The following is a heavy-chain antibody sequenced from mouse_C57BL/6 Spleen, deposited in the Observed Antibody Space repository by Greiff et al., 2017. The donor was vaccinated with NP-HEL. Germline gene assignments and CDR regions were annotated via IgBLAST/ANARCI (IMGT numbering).Heavy chain of an antibody. D-gene: IGHD1-1*01. CDR1: GYTFTDYN. CDR3: ARFPYYYGSSYGGYFDV. J-gene: IGHJ1*03. V-gene: IGHV1-18*01. Sequence: EVQLQQSGPELVKPGASVKIPCKASGYTFTDYNMDWVKQSHGKSLEWIGDINPNNGGTIYNQKFKGKATLTVDKYSSTAYMELRSLTSEDTAVYYCARFPYYYGSSYGGYFDVWGTGTTVTVSS. CDR2: INPNNGGT.